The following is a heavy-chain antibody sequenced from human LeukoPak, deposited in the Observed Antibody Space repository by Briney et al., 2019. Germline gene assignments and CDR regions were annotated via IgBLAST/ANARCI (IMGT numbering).Heavy chain of an antibody. CDR3: ARDRSPVTYYYDSSGHTAIDY. V-gene: IGHV3-21*01. J-gene: IGHJ4*02. Sequence: GGSLRLSCAASGFTFSSYSMNWVRQAPGKGLEWVSSISSSSSYIYYADSVKGRFTISRDNAKNSLYLQMNSLRAEDTAVYYCARDRSPVTYYYDSSGHTAIDYWGQGTLVTVSS. CDR1: GFTFSSYS. D-gene: IGHD3-22*01. CDR2: ISSSSSYI.